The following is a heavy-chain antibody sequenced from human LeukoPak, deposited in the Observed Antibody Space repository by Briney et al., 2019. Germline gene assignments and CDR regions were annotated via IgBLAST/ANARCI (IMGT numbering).Heavy chain of an antibody. CDR3: ARDQLGYAIDY. V-gene: IGHV4-59*01. CDR2: IYYSGST. D-gene: IGHD5-12*01. J-gene: IGHJ4*02. CDR1: GVSISSYY. Sequence: NTSETLSLTSTVSGVSISSYYWSWIRQPPGKGLEWIGYIYYSGSTNYNPSLKSRVTISVDTSKNKFSLKLSSVTAADTAVYYCARDQLGYAIDYWGQGTLVTVSS.